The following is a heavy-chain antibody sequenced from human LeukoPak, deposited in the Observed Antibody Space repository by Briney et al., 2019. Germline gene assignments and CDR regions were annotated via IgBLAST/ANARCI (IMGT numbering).Heavy chain of an antibody. V-gene: IGHV4-39*01. J-gene: IGHJ6*03. Sequence: SETLSLTCTVSGDSISSSSYYWGWIRQPPGKGLEWIGSICYSGRTYYNPSLKSRVTISLDTSKNQFSLKLSSVTAADTAVYYCARHRRGIQWLRLDYMDVWGKGTTVTISS. CDR1: GDSISSSSYY. CDR3: ARHRRGIQWLRLDYMDV. CDR2: ICYSGRT. D-gene: IGHD5-12*01.